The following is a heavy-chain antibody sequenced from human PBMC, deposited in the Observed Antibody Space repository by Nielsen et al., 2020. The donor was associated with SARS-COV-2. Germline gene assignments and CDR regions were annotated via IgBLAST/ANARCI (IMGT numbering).Heavy chain of an antibody. CDR2: IKQDGSEK. V-gene: IGHV3-7*01. CDR1: GFTFSSYW. CDR3: AREDKGIAVAGNAFDI. Sequence: GESLKISCAASGFTFSSYWMSWVRQAPGKGLEWVANIKQDGSEKYYVDSVKGRFTISRDNAKNSLYLQMNSLRAEDTAVYYCAREDKGIAVAGNAFDIWGQGTMVTVSS. D-gene: IGHD6-19*01. J-gene: IGHJ3*02.